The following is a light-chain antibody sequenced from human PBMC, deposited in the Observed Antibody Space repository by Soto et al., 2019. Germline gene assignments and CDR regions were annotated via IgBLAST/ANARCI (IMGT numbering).Light chain of an antibody. Sequence: DIQLTQSPSFLSASVGDRVTITCRASQGINDYLAWYQQKPGKAPKLLIYAASTLQSEVPSRFSGSASGTDFTLTISSLQPEDFATSYCQQFNPSPLTFGGGTKVEVK. V-gene: IGKV1-9*01. CDR3: QQFNPSPLT. J-gene: IGKJ4*01. CDR2: AAS. CDR1: QGINDY.